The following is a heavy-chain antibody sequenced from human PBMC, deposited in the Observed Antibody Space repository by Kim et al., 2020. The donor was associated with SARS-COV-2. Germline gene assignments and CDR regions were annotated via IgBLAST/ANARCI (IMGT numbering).Heavy chain of an antibody. J-gene: IGHJ5*02. V-gene: IGHV4-39*01. CDR3: ARLDSSSWYSWFDP. CDR2: IYYSGST. D-gene: IGHD6-13*01. CDR1: GGPISSSSYY. Sequence: SETLSLTCTVSGGPISSSSYYWGWIRQPPGKGLEWIGSIYYSGSTYYNPSLKSRVTISVDTSKNQFSLKLSSVTAADTAVYYCARLDSSSWYSWFDPWG.